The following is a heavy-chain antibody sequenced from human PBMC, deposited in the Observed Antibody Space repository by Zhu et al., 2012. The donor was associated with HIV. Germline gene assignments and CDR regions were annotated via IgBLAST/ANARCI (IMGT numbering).Heavy chain of an antibody. CDR1: GYSISSGYY. D-gene: IGHD4-17*01. CDR3: ARTVDGYDYGEHENWFDP. CDR2: IYHSGST. Sequence: QVQLQESGPGLVKPSETLSLTCAVSGYSISSGYYWGWIRQPPGKGLEWIGSIYHSGSTYYNPSLKSRVTISVDTSKNQFSLKLSSVTAADTAVYYCARTVDGYDYGEHENWFDPWGQGTWSPSPQ. J-gene: IGHJ5*02. V-gene: IGHV4-38-2*01.